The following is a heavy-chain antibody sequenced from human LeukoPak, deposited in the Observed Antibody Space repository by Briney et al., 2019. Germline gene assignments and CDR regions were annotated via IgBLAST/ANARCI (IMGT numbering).Heavy chain of an antibody. V-gene: IGHV1-18*01. CDR1: GYTFTSYG. CDR2: ISAYNGNT. J-gene: IGHJ5*02. D-gene: IGHD1-26*01. Sequence: GASVKVSCKASGYTFTSYGISWVRQAPGQGLEWMGWISAYNGNTNYARKLQGRVTMTTDTSTSTAYMELRSLRSDDTAVYYCARQIVGATRENWFDPWGQGTLVTVSS. CDR3: ARQIVGATRENWFDP.